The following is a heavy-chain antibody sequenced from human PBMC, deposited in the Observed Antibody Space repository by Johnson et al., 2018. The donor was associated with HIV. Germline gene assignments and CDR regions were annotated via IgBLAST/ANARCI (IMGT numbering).Heavy chain of an antibody. V-gene: IGHV3-73*01. CDR2: ISSKDHSFAT. D-gene: IGHD3-3*01. CDR3: AKTYYDFWSGYFGAFDI. CDR1: GSTFSGSA. J-gene: IGHJ3*02. Sequence: MQLVESGGGLVQPGGSLKLSCAASGSTFSGSALHWVRQASGKGLEWVGRISSKDHSFATAYAASMKGRFIISRDNSKNTLYLQMNSLRAEDTALYYCAKTYYDFWSGYFGAFDIWGQGTMVTVSS.